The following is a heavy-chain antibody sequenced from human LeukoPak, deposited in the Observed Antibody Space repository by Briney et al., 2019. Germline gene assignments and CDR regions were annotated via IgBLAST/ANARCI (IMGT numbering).Heavy chain of an antibody. Sequence: PGGSLRLSCAASGFTFSSYSMNWVRQAPGKGLEWVSSISSSSSYIYYADSVKGRFTISRDNAKNSLYLQMNSLRAEDTAVYYCARDSSGWGKGEYYFDYWAREPWSPSPQ. CDR1: GFTFSSYS. CDR3: ARDSSGWGKGEYYFDY. J-gene: IGHJ4*02. V-gene: IGHV3-21*01. CDR2: ISSSSSYI. D-gene: IGHD6-19*01.